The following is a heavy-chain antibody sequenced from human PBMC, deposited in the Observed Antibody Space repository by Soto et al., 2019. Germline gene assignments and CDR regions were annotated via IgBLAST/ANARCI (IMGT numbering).Heavy chain of an antibody. CDR3: AGSTKGYCSGGSCYPREYYYGMDV. Sequence: GASVKVSCKASGYTFTGYYMHWVRQAPGQGLEWMGWINPNSGGTNYAQKFQGRVTTTRDTSISTAYMELSRLRSDDTAVYYCAGSTKGYCSGGSCYPREYYYGMDVWGQGTTVTVSS. CDR2: INPNSGGT. D-gene: IGHD2-15*01. CDR1: GYTFTGYY. V-gene: IGHV1-2*02. J-gene: IGHJ6*02.